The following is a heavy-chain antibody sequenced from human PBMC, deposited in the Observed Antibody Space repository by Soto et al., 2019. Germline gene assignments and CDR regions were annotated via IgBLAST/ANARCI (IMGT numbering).Heavy chain of an antibody. CDR2: ISGSGGST. J-gene: IGHJ4*02. CDR1: GFTFRTYA. D-gene: IGHD3-16*02. Sequence: GGSLRLSCAASGFTFRTYAMSWVRQAPGKGLEWVSAISGSGGSTYYADSVKGRFTISRDTSNNTLYLQMNSLRAEDTAIYYCAKDRAFGGIIVMREFDYWGQGTLVTVSS. CDR3: AKDRAFGGIIVMREFDY. V-gene: IGHV3-23*01.